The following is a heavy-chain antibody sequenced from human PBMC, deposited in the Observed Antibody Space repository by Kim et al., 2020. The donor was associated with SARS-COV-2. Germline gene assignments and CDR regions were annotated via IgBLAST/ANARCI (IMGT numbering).Heavy chain of an antibody. CDR3: ARTYGSGSYWIDY. J-gene: IGHJ4*02. CDR2: IYYSGST. CDR1: GGSISSSSYY. V-gene: IGHV4-39*01. D-gene: IGHD3-10*01. Sequence: SETLSLTCTVSGGSISSSSYYWGWIRQPPGKGLEWIGSIYYSGSTYYNPSLKSRVTISVDTSKNQFSLKLSSVTAADTAVYYCARTYGSGSYWIDYWGQGTLVTVSS.